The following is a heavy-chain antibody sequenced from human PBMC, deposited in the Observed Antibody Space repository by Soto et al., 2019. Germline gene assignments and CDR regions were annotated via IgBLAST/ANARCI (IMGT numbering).Heavy chain of an antibody. Sequence: SETLSLTCTVSVGTMSSGDYYWSWIRQPPGKGLEWIGYIYYSGSTYYNPSLKSRVTISVDTSKNQFSLKLSSVTAADTAVYYCARASPVVTDVWGQGTTVTVSS. D-gene: IGHD5-18*01. CDR3: ARASPVVTDV. V-gene: IGHV4-30-4*01. CDR1: VGTMSSGDYY. CDR2: IYYSGST. J-gene: IGHJ6*02.